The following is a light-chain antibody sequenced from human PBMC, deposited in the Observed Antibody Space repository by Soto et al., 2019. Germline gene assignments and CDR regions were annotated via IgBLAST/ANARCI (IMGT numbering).Light chain of an antibody. CDR3: QQYSNWPPAIT. J-gene: IGKJ5*01. V-gene: IGKV3-15*01. CDR2: GSS. CDR1: ETVSTN. Sequence: EMVLTQPQVTLSVSPGERATRSSRSIETVSTNLAWFQRKAGQPPRLLIYGSSTRATGVPDRFSGSGSGTEFALIISSLHSEDVAVYYCQQYSNWPPAITFGQGTRLEIK.